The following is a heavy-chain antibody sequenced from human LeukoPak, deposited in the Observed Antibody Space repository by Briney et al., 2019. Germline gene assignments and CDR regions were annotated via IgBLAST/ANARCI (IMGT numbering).Heavy chain of an antibody. V-gene: IGHV3-23*01. CDR2: ISGNGVTT. J-gene: IGHJ4*02. CDR3: AKDFNYYDGSGYYFRGPYFDY. Sequence: GGSLRLSSAASGFTFSSYALSWVRQAPEKGLEWVSGISGNGVTTYYADSVKGRFTISRDNSKNTLYLQMNSLRAEDTAVYFCAKDFNYYDGSGYYFRGPYFDYWGQGTLVTVSS. D-gene: IGHD3-22*01. CDR1: GFTFSSYA.